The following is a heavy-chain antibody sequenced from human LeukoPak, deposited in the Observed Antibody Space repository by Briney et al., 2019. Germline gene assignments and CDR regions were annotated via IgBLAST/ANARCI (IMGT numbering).Heavy chain of an antibody. CDR1: GGTFSSYA. Sequence: ASVKVSCKASGGTFSSYAISWVRQAPGQGLEWMGRIIPIFGTANYAQKFQGRVTITTDESTSTAYMELSSLRSEDTAVYYCTREGEYYDILTGYYENWGQGTLVTVSS. V-gene: IGHV1-69*05. D-gene: IGHD3-9*01. J-gene: IGHJ4*02. CDR2: IIPIFGTA. CDR3: TREGEYYDILTGYYEN.